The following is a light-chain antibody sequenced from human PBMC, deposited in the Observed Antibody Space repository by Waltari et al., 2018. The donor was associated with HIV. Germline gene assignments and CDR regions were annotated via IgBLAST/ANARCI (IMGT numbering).Light chain of an antibody. J-gene: IGLJ1*01. CDR3: CSYAGSYTFV. V-gene: IGLV2-11*01. CDR2: DVS. CDR1: SSDVGGYNY. Sequence: QSALTQPRSVSGSPGQSVTISCTGTSSDVGGYNYVSWYQQPPGKAPKLMVYDVSKRPSGVPDSCSGSKAGNTASLTISGLQAEDESDYYCCSYAGSYTFVFGTGTKVTVL.